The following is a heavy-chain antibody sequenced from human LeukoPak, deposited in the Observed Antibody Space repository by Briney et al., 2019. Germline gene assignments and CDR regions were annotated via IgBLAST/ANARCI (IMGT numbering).Heavy chain of an antibody. D-gene: IGHD4-23*01. J-gene: IGHJ4*02. CDR3: AANGGPFDF. CDR2: IKQDGSEK. CDR1: GFTFSSYA. V-gene: IGHV3-7*05. Sequence: GGSLRLSCAASGFTFSSYAMSWVRQAPGKGLEWVANIKQDGSEKYYVDSVKGRFSISRDNAKNSLYLQMNSLRAEDTAVYYCAANGGPFDFWGQGTLVTVSS.